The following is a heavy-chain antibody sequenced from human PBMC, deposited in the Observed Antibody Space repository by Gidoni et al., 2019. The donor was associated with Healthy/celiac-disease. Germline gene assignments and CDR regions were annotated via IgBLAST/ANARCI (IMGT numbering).Heavy chain of an antibody. Sequence: QVQLVQSGAEVKKPGASVKVSCKASGYTFTSYYMHWVRQAPGQGLEWMGIINPSGGSTSYAQKFQGRVTMTRDTSTSTVYMELSSLRSEDTAVYYCALTSNPAEYFQHWGQGTLVTVSS. CDR2: INPSGGST. CDR3: ALTSNPAEYFQH. V-gene: IGHV1-46*01. J-gene: IGHJ1*01. D-gene: IGHD2-21*02. CDR1: GYTFTSYY.